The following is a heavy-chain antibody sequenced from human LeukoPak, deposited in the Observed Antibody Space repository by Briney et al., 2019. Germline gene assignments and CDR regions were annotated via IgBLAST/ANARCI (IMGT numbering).Heavy chain of an antibody. Sequence: SETLSLTCTVSGGSISSYYWSWIRQPPGKGLEWIGYIYYSGSTNYNPSLKSRVTISVDTSKNQFSLKLSSVTAADAAVYYCARGIPGYFGTSGYYYEYWGQGTLVTVSS. CDR3: ARGIPGYFGTSGYYYEY. CDR2: IYYSGST. J-gene: IGHJ4*02. CDR1: GGSISSYY. D-gene: IGHD3-22*01. V-gene: IGHV4-59*01.